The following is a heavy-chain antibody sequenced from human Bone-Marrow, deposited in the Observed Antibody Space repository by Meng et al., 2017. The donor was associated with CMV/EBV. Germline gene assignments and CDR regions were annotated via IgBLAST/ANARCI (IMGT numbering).Heavy chain of an antibody. D-gene: IGHD3-3*01. CDR1: GYSFTSYW. CDR3: ASGGHYRLWSGSYSNYYGMDV. J-gene: IGHJ6*02. CDR2: IYPGDSDT. V-gene: IGHV5-51*01. Sequence: KVSCKGSGYSFTSYWIGWVRQMPGKGLEWMGIIYPGDSDTRHSPSFHGQVTISADNSISTASLQWSSLKASDTAMYYCASGGHYRLWSGSYSNYYGMDVWDQGTTVTVSS.